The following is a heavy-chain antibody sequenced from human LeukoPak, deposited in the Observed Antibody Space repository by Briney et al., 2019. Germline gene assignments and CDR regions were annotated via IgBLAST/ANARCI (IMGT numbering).Heavy chain of an antibody. CDR2: INPSGGST. Sequence: ASVKVSCKASGYTFTSYYMHWVRQASGQGLEWMGIINPSGGSTSYAQKFQGRVSMTRDTSTSTVYMELSSLRSEDTAVYYCARETTMVTNYYYYSGMDVWGQGITVTVSS. CDR3: ARETTMVTNYYYYSGMDV. CDR1: GYTFTSYY. J-gene: IGHJ6*02. V-gene: IGHV1-46*01. D-gene: IGHD5-18*01.